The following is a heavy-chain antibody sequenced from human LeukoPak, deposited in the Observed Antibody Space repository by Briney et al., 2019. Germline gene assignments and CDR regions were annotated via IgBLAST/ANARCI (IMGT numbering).Heavy chain of an antibody. D-gene: IGHD6-13*01. V-gene: IGHV1-2*02. Sequence: ASVKVSCKASGYTFTGYYMHWVRQAPGQGLEWMGWINPNSGGTKYAQKFQDRVTMTRDTSISTAYMELSRLRSEDTAVYYCATGNPGKSSSWSLLYWGQGTLVTVSS. CDR1: GYTFTGYY. CDR3: ATGNPGKSSSWSLLY. J-gene: IGHJ4*02. CDR2: INPNSGGT.